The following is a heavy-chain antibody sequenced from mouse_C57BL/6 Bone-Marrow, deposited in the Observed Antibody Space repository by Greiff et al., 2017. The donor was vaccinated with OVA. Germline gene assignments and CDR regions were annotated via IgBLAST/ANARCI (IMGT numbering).Heavy chain of an antibody. Sequence: EVQLVEPGGDLVKPGGSLKLSCAASGFTFSSYGMSWVRQTPDKRLEWVATISSGGSYTYYPDSVKGRFTLSRDNATNTLYLQMSRLKSEDTAMYYCARHCYYYGQFAYWGQGTLLTVSA. CDR3: ARHCYYYGQFAY. V-gene: IGHV5-6*01. J-gene: IGHJ3*01. CDR2: ISSGGSYT. D-gene: IGHD1-1*01. CDR1: GFTFSSYG.